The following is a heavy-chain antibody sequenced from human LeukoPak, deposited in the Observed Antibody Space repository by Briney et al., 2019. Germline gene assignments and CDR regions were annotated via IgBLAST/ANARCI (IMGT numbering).Heavy chain of an antibody. D-gene: IGHD4-17*01. CDR1: GGSISSGGYY. Sequence: PSQTLSLTCTVSGGSISSGGYYWSWIRQHPGKGLEWIGYIYYSGSTYYNPSLKCRVTISVDTSKNQFSLKLSSVTAADTAVYYCARDLGYYGDYGRESGDAFDIWGQGTMVTVSS. V-gene: IGHV4-31*03. CDR2: IYYSGST. CDR3: ARDLGYYGDYGRESGDAFDI. J-gene: IGHJ3*02.